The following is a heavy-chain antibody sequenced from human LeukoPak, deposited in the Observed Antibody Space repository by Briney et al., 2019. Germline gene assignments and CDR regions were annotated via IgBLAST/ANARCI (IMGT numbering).Heavy chain of an antibody. CDR1: GFTFSYHW. V-gene: IGHV3-7*01. Sequence: GGSLRLSCAASGFTFSYHWMTWVRQAPGKGLEWVANIKNDGAVKNYVDSVKGRFTISRDNAKNSLYLQMNSLRAEDTAVYYXXXDSYSKGDFWGQGVLVTVSS. J-gene: IGHJ4*02. CDR3: XXDSYSKGDF. CDR2: IKNDGAVK. D-gene: IGHD6-13*01.